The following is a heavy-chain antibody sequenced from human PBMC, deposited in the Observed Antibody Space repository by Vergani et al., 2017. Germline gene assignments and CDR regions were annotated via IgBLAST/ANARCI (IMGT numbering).Heavy chain of an antibody. V-gene: IGHV4-59*11. D-gene: IGHD3-16*01. Sequence: QVQLQESGPGLVKSSETLSLTCSVSFDSIRNLYCNWIRQPPGKGLEWIGSIHYSENTNYNPSLKTRVTISVDTSKNQFSLTLTSVTAADTAMYYCARDTFHFDSENYDDVFDSWGQGTMVIVSS. CDR2: IHYSENT. CDR1: FDSIRNLY. CDR3: ARDTFHFDSENYDDVFDS. J-gene: IGHJ3*02.